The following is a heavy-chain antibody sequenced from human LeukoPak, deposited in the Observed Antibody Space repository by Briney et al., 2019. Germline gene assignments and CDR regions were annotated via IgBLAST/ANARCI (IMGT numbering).Heavy chain of an antibody. Sequence: ASVTVSCKTSGYSFTDYYMHWGRQAPGQGLEWLGWINPNSGGTSSAQKFQGRVTMTRDTSITTVYMEVRWLTSDDTAVYYCARADRLHGGPYLIGPWGQGTLVTVSS. CDR3: ARADRLHGGPYLIGP. V-gene: IGHV1-2*02. D-gene: IGHD2-21*01. CDR1: GYSFTDYY. CDR2: INPNSGGT. J-gene: IGHJ5*02.